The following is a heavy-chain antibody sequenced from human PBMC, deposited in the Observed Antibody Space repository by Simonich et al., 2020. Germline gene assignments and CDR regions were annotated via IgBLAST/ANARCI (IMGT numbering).Heavy chain of an antibody. CDR1: GYTFTSYG. V-gene: IGHV1-18*01. D-gene: IGHD2-15*01. CDR2: ISADNGNT. CDR3: ARASRGTWWYYYFDY. Sequence: QVQLVQSGAEVKKPGASVKVSCKASGYTFTSYGISWVRQALGQGLEWMGWISADNGNTNYAQKLQGRVTMTTDTSTSTAYMELRSLRSDDTAVYYCARASRGTWWYYYFDYWGQGTLVTVSS. J-gene: IGHJ4*02.